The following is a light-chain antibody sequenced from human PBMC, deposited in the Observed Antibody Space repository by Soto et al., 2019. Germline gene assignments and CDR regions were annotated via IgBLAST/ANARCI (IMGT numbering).Light chain of an antibody. CDR3: QQYTPNSRT. V-gene: IGKV1-5*01. J-gene: IGKJ1*01. Sequence: DSQMPSSTSTMSASVVAMFSINLLASQSISVWLAWYQQKPVKAPNLLIYDASSLESGVPSRFSGSGSGTEFTLTISSLQPDDFATYSCQQYTPNSRTFGQGTKVDIK. CDR1: QSISVW. CDR2: DAS.